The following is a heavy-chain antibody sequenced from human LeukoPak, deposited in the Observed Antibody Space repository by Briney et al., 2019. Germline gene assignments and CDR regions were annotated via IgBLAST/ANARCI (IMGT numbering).Heavy chain of an antibody. CDR2: INPNSGGT. CDR3: ASSMVGAKLGAFDI. V-gene: IGHV1-2*02. J-gene: IGHJ3*02. Sequence: ASVKVSCKASGYTFTGYYMHWVRQAPGQGLEWMGWINPNSGGTNYAQKFQGRVTMTRDTSISTAYMELSRLRSDDTAVYYCASSMVGAKLGAFDIWGQGTMVTVSS. CDR1: GYTFTGYY. D-gene: IGHD1-26*01.